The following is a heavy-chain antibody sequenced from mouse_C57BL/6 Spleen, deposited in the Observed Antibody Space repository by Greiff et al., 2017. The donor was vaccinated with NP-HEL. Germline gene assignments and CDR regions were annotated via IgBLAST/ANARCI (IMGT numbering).Heavy chain of an antibody. CDR2: IYPRDGST. Sequence: QVQLQQSGPELVKPGASVKLSCKASGYTFTSYDINWVKQRPGQGLEWIGWIYPRDGSTKYNEKFKGKATLTVDTSSSTAYMELHSLTSEDSAVYFCARGGIYYDYDGAWFAYWGQGTLVTVSA. V-gene: IGHV1-85*01. CDR3: ARGGIYYDYDGAWFAY. J-gene: IGHJ3*01. CDR1: GYTFTSYD. D-gene: IGHD2-4*01.